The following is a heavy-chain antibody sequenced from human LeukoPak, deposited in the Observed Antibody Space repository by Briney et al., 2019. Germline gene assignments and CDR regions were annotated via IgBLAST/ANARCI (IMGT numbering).Heavy chain of an antibody. Sequence: SGGSLRLSCAASGFSLSSFAMTWVRQAPGKGLEWVSSITGGHYPTYNTDSVKGRFTISRDNSKNTLYLQMNSLRADDTAVYYCTKDPNGDYVGAFDPWGQGTLVTGSS. CDR2: ITGGHYPT. J-gene: IGHJ5*02. V-gene: IGHV3-23*01. D-gene: IGHD4-17*01. CDR3: TKDPNGDYVGAFDP. CDR1: GFSLSSFA.